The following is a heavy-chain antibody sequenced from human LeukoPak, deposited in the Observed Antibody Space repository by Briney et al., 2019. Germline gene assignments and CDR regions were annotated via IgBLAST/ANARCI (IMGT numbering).Heavy chain of an antibody. D-gene: IGHD4-17*01. CDR1: GFTFSSFA. J-gene: IGHJ4*02. CDR3: AKDIYGDYEYYLDY. Sequence: GGSLRLSCEASGFTFSSFAMSWVRQAPGKGLEWVSTISSGGGSTYYADSVRGRFTISRDNPKNTVFLQMNSLRAEDTAVYYCAKDIYGDYEYYLDYWGQGTLVTVSS. V-gene: IGHV3-23*01. CDR2: ISSGGGST.